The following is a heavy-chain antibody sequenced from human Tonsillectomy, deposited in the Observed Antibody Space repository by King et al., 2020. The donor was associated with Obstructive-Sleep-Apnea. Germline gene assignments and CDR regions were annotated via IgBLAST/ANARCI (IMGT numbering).Heavy chain of an antibody. Sequence: VQLVESGGGLVQPGGSLRLSCAASGFTVSSNYMSWVRQAPGKGLEWVSVIYSGGSTYYADSVKGRFTISRHNSKNTLYLQMNSLRAEDTAVYYCARPSSGYSSSWSPQYYYYGMDVWGQGTTVTVSS. V-gene: IGHV3-53*04. CDR3: ARPSSGYSSSWSPQYYYYGMDV. CDR1: GFTVSSNY. D-gene: IGHD6-13*01. CDR2: IYSGGST. J-gene: IGHJ6*02.